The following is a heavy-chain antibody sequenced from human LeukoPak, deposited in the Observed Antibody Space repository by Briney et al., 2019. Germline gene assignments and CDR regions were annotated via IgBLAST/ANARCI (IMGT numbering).Heavy chain of an antibody. Sequence: SETLSLTCTVSGGSISSYYWSWIRQPPGKGLEWIGYISYSGSTNYNPSLKSRVTISVDTSKNQFSLKLSSVTAADTAVYYCARPYGSGSYDAFDIWGQGTMVTVSS. V-gene: IGHV4-59*08. J-gene: IGHJ3*02. CDR3: ARPYGSGSYDAFDI. CDR2: ISYSGST. CDR1: GGSISSYY. D-gene: IGHD3-10*01.